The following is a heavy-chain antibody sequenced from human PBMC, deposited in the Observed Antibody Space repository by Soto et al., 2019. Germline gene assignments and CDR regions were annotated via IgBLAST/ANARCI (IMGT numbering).Heavy chain of an antibody. CDR2: IYPGDSDT. V-gene: IGHV5-51*01. CDR1: GYSFTSYW. J-gene: IGHJ4*02. Sequence: GESLKISCQGSGYSFTSYWIGWVRQMPGKGLEWMGIIYPGDSDTRYSPSFQGQVTISADKSISTAYLQWSSLKASDTAMYYCASSIAAAGRGSYFDYWGQGTRVTSPQ. D-gene: IGHD6-13*01. CDR3: ASSIAAAGRGSYFDY.